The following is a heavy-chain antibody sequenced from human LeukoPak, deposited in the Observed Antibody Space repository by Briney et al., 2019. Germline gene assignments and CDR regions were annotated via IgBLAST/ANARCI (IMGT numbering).Heavy chain of an antibody. CDR3: ARDRRGWYFPLDY. V-gene: IGHV1-2*06. D-gene: IGHD6-19*01. CDR2: INPNSGGT. CDR1: GYTFTGYY. Sequence: ASVKVSCKASGYTFTGYYMHWVRQAPGHGLEWMGRINPNSGGTNYAQKFQGRVTMTRDTSISTAYMELSRLRSDDTAVYYCARDRRGWYFPLDYWGQGTLVTVSS. J-gene: IGHJ4*02.